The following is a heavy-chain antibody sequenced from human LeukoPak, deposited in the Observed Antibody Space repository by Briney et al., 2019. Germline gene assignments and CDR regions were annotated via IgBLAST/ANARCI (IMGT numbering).Heavy chain of an antibody. CDR2: IYSGGTT. J-gene: IGHJ6*02. CDR3: ARDLYVDIVAPSGMDV. D-gene: IGHD5-12*01. Sequence: GGSLRLSCAASGFTVSSNSMSWVRQAPGKGLEWVSVIYSGGTTYYADSVKGRFTISKDNSKNTLYLQMNSLRAEDTAVYYCARDLYVDIVAPSGMDVWGQGTMVTVSS. CDR1: GFTVSSNS. V-gene: IGHV3-66*01.